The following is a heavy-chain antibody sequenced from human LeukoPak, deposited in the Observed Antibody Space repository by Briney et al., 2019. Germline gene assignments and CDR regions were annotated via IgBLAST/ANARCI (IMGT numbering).Heavy chain of an antibody. CDR2: ITSSGGNA. J-gene: IGHJ2*01. V-gene: IGHV3-23*01. CDR1: GFTFSSYA. Sequence: GGSLRLSCAASGFTFSSYAMTWVRQAPGKGLDWVSGITSSGGNADYADSVKGRFTISRDNSKNTLYLQMNSLRAEDTAIYYCAKEITYCSRTSCYVYWYFDLWGRGTLVTVSS. CDR3: AKEITYCSRTSCYVYWYFDL. D-gene: IGHD2-2*01.